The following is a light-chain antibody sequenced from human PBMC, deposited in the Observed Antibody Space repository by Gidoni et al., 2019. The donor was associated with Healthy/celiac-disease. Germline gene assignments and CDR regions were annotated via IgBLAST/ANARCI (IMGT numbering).Light chain of an antibody. J-gene: IGKJ3*01. CDR1: QSVSSN. CDR3: QQYNNWPPL. V-gene: IGKV3-15*01. CDR2: GAS. Sequence: EIVMTQSPATLSVSPGERATLSCRASQSVSSNLAWYQQKPGQAPRLLIYGASTRATGIPARFSGRGSGTEFTLTISSLQSEDFAVYYCQQYNNWPPLFGPGTKVDIK.